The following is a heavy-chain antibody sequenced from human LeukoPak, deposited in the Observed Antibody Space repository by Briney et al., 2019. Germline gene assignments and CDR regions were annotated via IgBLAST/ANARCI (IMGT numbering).Heavy chain of an antibody. Sequence: ASVKVSCKASGYTFTSNYIHWVRQAPGQGLEWMGMIYPRDGSTSYAQKFQGRVTVTRDTSTSTAYMELRSLRSDDTAVYYCARDGFLELDYWGQGTLVTVSS. D-gene: IGHD3-3*01. CDR2: IYPRDGST. CDR3: ARDGFLELDY. J-gene: IGHJ4*02. V-gene: IGHV1-46*01. CDR1: GYTFTSNY.